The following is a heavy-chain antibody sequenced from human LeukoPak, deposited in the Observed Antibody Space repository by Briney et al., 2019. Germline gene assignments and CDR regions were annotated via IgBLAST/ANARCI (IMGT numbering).Heavy chain of an antibody. CDR3: ARDRTLDY. J-gene: IGHJ4*02. V-gene: IGHV3-30-3*01. Sequence: PGGSLRLSCAASGFTFSSYAMHWVRQAPGKGLEWVAVISYDGSNKDYADSVKGRFTISRDNSKNTLYLQMNSLRAEDTAVYYCARDRTLDYWGQGTLVTVSS. CDR1: GFTFSSYA. CDR2: ISYDGSNK.